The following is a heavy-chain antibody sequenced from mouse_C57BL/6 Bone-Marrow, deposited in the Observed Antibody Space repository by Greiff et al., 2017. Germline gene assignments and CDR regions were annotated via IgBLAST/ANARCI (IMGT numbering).Heavy chain of an antibody. CDR2: IYPRSGNT. D-gene: IGHD6-1*01. Sequence: QVQLQQSGAELARPGASVKLSCKASGYTFTSYGISWVKQRTGQGLEWIGEIYPRSGNTYYNAKFKGKATLTADKSSSTAYMELSSLTSEDSAVYISASSAPPLLSSYDMDYWGQGTSVTVSS. CDR1: GYTFTSYG. V-gene: IGHV1-81*01. J-gene: IGHJ4*01. CDR3: ASSAPPLLSSYDMDY.